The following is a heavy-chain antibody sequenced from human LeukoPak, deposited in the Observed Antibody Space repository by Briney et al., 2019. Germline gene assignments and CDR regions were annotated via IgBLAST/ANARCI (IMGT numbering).Heavy chain of an antibody. CDR1: GGTFSSYA. D-gene: IGHD3-22*01. Sequence: SVKVSCKSSGGTFSSYAISWVRQAPGQGLEWMGRIIPIFGTANYAQKFQGRVTITTDESTSTAYMELSSLRSEDTAVYYCAREKKYYYDSSGYFDDYWGQGTLVTVST. V-gene: IGHV1-69*05. CDR2: IIPIFGTA. CDR3: AREKKYYYDSSGYFDDY. J-gene: IGHJ4*02.